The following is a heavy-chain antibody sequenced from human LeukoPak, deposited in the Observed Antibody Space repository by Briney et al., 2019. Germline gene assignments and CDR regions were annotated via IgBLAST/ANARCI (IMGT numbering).Heavy chain of an antibody. CDR2: IYHSGST. V-gene: IGHV4-4*02. CDR3: ARGWDYYGSWFDP. CDR1: GGSISSSNW. J-gene: IGHJ5*02. Sequence: SETLSLTCAVSGGSISSSNWWSWVRQPPGKGLEWIGEIYHSGSTNYNPSLKSRVTISVDKSKNQFSLKLSSVTAADTAVYYCARGWDYYGSWFDPWGQGTLVTVSS. D-gene: IGHD3-10*01.